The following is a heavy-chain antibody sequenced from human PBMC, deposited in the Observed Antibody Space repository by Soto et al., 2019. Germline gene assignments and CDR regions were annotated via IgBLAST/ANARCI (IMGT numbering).Heavy chain of an antibody. CDR3: ARDRSYYDSSGYYDHDAFDI. V-gene: IGHV4-61*01. D-gene: IGHD3-22*01. Sequence: SSETLSLTCTVSGGSVSSGSYYWSWIRQPPGKGLEWIGYIYYSGSTNYNPSLKSRVTISVDTSKNQFSLKLSSVTAADTAVYYCARDRSYYDSSGYYDHDAFDIWGQGTMVTVSS. J-gene: IGHJ3*02. CDR2: IYYSGST. CDR1: GGSVSSGSYY.